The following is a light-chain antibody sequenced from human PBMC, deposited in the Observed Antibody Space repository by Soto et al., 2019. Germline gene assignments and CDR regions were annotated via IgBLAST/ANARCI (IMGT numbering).Light chain of an antibody. Sequence: TQSAVVLSVSQGERATRSCRASQSVGTNLAWYQQKPGQAPRLLISGAATRATGIPARFSGRGSGTEFTLTVSSLQSEDFAVYYCQQYNNWPRTFAQGTKVDI. J-gene: IGKJ1*01. CDR2: GAA. V-gene: IGKV3-15*01. CDR1: QSVGTN. CDR3: QQYNNWPRT.